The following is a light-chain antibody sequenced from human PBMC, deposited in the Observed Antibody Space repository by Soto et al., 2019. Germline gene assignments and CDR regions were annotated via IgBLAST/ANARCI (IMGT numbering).Light chain of an antibody. CDR3: QQRSSAIT. Sequence: ERVMTHYPVTLSVSQGERATLSCRASQSVSSNLAWYQQKPGQAPSLLIYGAFTRATGIPARFSGTGSGTEFTLTISSLEPEDFAVYYCQQRSSAITFGQGTRLEI. CDR2: GAF. CDR1: QSVSSN. V-gene: IGKV3-15*01. J-gene: IGKJ5*01.